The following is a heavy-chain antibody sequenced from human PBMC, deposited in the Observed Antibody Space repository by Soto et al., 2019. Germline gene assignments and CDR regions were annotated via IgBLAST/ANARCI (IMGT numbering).Heavy chain of an antibody. CDR2: ISAYNGNT. D-gene: IGHD4-17*01. V-gene: IGHV1-18*01. CDR3: ARALAYGDYGSFAY. J-gene: IGHJ4*02. CDR1: GYTFTSYG. Sequence: ASVKVSCKASGYTFTSYGISWVRQAPGQGLEWMGWISAYNGNTNYAQKLQGRVTMTTDTSTSTAYMELRSLRSDDTAVYYCARALAYGDYGSFAYWGQGPLVTVPS.